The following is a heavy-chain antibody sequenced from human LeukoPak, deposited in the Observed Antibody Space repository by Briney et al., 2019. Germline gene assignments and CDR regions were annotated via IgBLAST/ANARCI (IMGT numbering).Heavy chain of an antibody. J-gene: IGHJ6*01. CDR2: IIPILGIA. D-gene: IGHD3-10*01. V-gene: IGHV1-69*04. Sequence: ASVKVSCKASGGTFSSYAISWVRQAPGQGLEWMGRIIPILGIANYAQKFQGRVTITADKSTSTAYMELSSLRSEDTAVYYCARIMVRGEVSLMDVWGKGPRSPSPQ. CDR3: ARIMVRGEVSLMDV. CDR1: GGTFSSYA.